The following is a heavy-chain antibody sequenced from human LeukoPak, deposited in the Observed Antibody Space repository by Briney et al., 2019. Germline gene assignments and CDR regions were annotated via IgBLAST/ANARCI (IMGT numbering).Heavy chain of an antibody. D-gene: IGHD3-22*01. J-gene: IGHJ4*02. V-gene: IGHV3-30*18. CDR2: ISYDGSNK. Sequence: PGGSLRLSCAASGFTFSSYGMHWVRQAPGKGLEWVAVISYDGSNKYYADSVKGRFTISRDNSKNTLYLQMNSLRAEDTAVYYCAKASGRVTMIVPVIYWGQGTLVTVSS. CDR1: GFTFSSYG. CDR3: AKASGRVTMIVPVIY.